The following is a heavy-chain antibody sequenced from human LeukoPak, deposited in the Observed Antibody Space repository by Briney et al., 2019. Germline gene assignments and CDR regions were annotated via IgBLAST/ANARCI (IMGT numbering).Heavy chain of an antibody. D-gene: IGHD1-20*01. CDR3: ARSGITDNWFDP. CDR1: GGSFSGYY. Sequence: PSETLSLTCAVYGGSFSGYYWSWIRQPPGKGLEWIGEINHSGSTNYNPSLKSRVTISVDKSKNQFSLKLSSVTAADTAVYYCARSGITDNWFDPWGQGTLVTVSS. CDR2: INHSGST. V-gene: IGHV4-34*01. J-gene: IGHJ5*02.